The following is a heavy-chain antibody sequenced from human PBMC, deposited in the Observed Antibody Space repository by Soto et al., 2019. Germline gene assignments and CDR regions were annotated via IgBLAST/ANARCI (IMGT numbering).Heavy chain of an antibody. CDR2: ISPSGDS. D-gene: IGHD3-10*01. CDR1: GAYITTYY. CDR3: ASLGRNYYNGMDV. Sequence: SETLSLTCAVSGAYITTYYCTWIRQPAGKGLEWIGRISPSGDSTYNPSLQSRLSMSVDTFKNHLSLTLTSVTAADTAVYYCASLGRNYYNGMDVWGPGTTVTVSS. J-gene: IGHJ6*02. V-gene: IGHV4-4*07.